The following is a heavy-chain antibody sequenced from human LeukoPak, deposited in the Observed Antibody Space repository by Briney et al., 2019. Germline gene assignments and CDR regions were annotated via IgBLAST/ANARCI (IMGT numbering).Heavy chain of an antibody. CDR3: AREYVGTYYDFLTGYDTQHYYFYF. CDR1: GFTFSSYS. CDR2: ISSSSSTI. D-gene: IGHD3-9*01. V-gene: IGHV3-48*01. J-gene: IGHJ4*02. Sequence: GGSLRLSCAASGFTFSSYSMNWVRQAPGKGLEWVSYISSSSSTIYYADSVKGRFTISRDNAKNSLYLQMHSLRAEDTAVYYWAREYVGTYYDFLTGYDTQHYYFYFWGRGTLVTVSS.